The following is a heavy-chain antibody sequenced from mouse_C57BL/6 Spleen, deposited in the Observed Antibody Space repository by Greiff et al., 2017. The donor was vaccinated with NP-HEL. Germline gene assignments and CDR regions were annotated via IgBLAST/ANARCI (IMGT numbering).Heavy chain of an antibody. J-gene: IGHJ1*03. CDR1: GYTFTSYW. D-gene: IGHD2-4*01. Sequence: QVQLKQPGAELVKPGASVKMSCKASGYTFTSYWITWVKQRPGQGLEWIGDIYPGSGSTNYNEKFKSKATLTVDTSSSTAYMQLSSLTSEDSAVYYCARGDYDFWYFDVWGTGTTVTVSS. CDR2: IYPGSGST. V-gene: IGHV1-55*01. CDR3: ARGDYDFWYFDV.